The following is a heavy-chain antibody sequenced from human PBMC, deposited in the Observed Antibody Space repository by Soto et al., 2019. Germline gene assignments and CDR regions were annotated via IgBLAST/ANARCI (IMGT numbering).Heavy chain of an antibody. D-gene: IGHD6-13*01. V-gene: IGHV4-4*07. J-gene: IGHJ4*02. CDR2: IYTSGST. Sequence: SETLSLTCTVSGGSISSYYWSWIRQPAGKGLEWIGRIYTSGSTNYNPSLKSRVTMSVDTSKNQFSLKLSSVTAADTAVYYCARGSLYTGYSSSWFADTFDYWGQGTLVPVSS. CDR3: ARGSLYTGYSSSWFADTFDY. CDR1: GGSISSYY.